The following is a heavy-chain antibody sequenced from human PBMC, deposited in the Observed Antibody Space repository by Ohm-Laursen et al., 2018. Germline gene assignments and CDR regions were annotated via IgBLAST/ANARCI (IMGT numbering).Heavy chain of an antibody. CDR1: GFTFSSYW. Sequence: SLRLSCTASGFTFSSYWMSWVRQAPGKGLEWVANIKQDGSEKYYVDSVKGRFTISRDNAKNSLYPQMNSLRAEDTAVYYCAGDLWRYYYDSSPGCAFDIWGQGTMVTVSS. CDR3: AGDLWRYYYDSSPGCAFDI. CDR2: IKQDGSEK. V-gene: IGHV3-7*01. J-gene: IGHJ3*02. D-gene: IGHD3-22*01.